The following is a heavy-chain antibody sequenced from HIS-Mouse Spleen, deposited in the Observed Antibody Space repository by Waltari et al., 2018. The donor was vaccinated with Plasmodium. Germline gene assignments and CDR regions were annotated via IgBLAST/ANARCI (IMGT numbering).Heavy chain of an antibody. J-gene: IGHJ4*02. D-gene: IGHD6-19*01. CDR1: GGSFSGSY. V-gene: IGHV4-34*01. CDR3: ARGPGYSSGWYYFDY. CDR2: INHSGST. Sequence: QVQLQQWGAGLLKPSATLSLPCPVFGGSFSGSYWSWSRQPPGKGLEWIGEINHSGSTNYNPSLKSRVTISVDTSKNQFSLKLSSVTAADTAVYYCARGPGYSSGWYYFDYWGQGTLVTVSS.